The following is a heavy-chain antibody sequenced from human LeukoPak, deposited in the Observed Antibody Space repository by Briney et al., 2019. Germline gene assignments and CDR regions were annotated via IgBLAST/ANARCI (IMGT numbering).Heavy chain of an antibody. CDR2: INSNNGGT. CDR1: GYTFTGYY. D-gene: IGHD3-10*01. J-gene: IGHJ5*02. V-gene: IGHV1-2*02. CDR3: ARDPYYGSGSYSFDP. Sequence: ASVKVSCKASGYTFTGYYMHWVRQAPGQGLEWMGWINSNNGGTNYAQKFQGRVTMTRDTSISTAYMELSRLRSDDTAVYSCARDPYYGSGSYSFDPWGQGTLVTVSS.